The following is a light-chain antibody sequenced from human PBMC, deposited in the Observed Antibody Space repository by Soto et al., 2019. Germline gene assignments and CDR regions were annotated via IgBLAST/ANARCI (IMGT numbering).Light chain of an antibody. CDR3: SSYTGSISSLVV. V-gene: IGLV2-14*03. CDR2: DVS. J-gene: IGLJ2*01. Sequence: QSALTQPASVSGSPGQSITISCTGTSSDVGSYDYVSWYQHHPGKAPKLIIYDVSNRPSGVSNRFSGSKSGNTASLTISGLQAEDEADYYCSSYTGSISSLVVLGGGTKLTVL. CDR1: SSDVGSYDY.